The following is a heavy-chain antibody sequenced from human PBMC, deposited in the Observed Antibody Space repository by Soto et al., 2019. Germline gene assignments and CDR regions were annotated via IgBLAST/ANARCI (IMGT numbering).Heavy chain of an antibody. D-gene: IGHD3-10*01. CDR1: GFTFSSYA. J-gene: IGHJ5*02. CDR2: ISGSGGST. CDR3: AITYYYGPGRYHNWFDH. V-gene: IGHV3-23*01. Sequence: VGSLRLSCAASGFTFSSYAMSWVRQAPGKGLEWVSSISGSGGSTYYADSAKGRFTICRDNSKKTLYLQMNSLRAEDQAEYYRAITYYYGPGRYHNWFDHWGQGTLVTVSS.